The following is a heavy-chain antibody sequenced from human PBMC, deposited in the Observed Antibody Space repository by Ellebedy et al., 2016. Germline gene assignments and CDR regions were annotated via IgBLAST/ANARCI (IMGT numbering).Heavy chain of an antibody. CDR3: AKDEDCGGDCYPEYFQH. V-gene: IGHV3-23*01. CDR1: GFTFSSYA. J-gene: IGHJ1*01. Sequence: GGSLRLSCAASGFTFSSYAMSRVRQAPGKGLEWVSAISGSGGSTYYADSVKGRFTISRDNSKNTLYLQMNSLRAEDTAVYYCAKDEDCGGDCYPEYFQHWGQGTLVTVSS. D-gene: IGHD2-21*02. CDR2: ISGSGGST.